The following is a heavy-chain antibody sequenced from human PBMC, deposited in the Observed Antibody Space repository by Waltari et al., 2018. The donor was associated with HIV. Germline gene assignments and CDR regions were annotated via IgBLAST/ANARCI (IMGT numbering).Heavy chain of an antibody. CDR3: ARLRFHSLYYFDS. Sequence: QLHLQESGPGLVKPSETLSLTCSVSGASISSSSYYWAWIRQPPGKGLEGIGAIYYSGTAYYNPSVKSRVSASLDASKNELSLKLTSVTATDTALYYCARLRFHSLYYFDSWGPGILVTVSS. D-gene: IGHD3-16*01. CDR2: IYYSGTA. V-gene: IGHV4-39*01. J-gene: IGHJ4*02. CDR1: GASISSSSYY.